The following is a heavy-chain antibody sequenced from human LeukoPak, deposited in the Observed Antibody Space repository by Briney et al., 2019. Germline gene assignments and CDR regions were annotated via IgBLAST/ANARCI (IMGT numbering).Heavy chain of an antibody. CDR3: ARSKMGVTTPASDY. CDR1: GSTLTGYY. Sequence: ASVNVSCKASGSTLTGYYMHWVRQAPGQSLERMGWINPDSGGTNYAQDFQGRVTMTRDTSISTAYMELSRQRSDDTAVYYCARSKMGVTTPASDYWGQGTLVTVSS. J-gene: IGHJ4*02. D-gene: IGHD1-26*01. CDR2: INPDSGGT. V-gene: IGHV1-2*02.